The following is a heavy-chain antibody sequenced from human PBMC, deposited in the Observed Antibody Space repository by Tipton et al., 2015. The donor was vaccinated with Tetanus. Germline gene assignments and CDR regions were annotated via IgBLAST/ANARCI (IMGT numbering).Heavy chain of an antibody. D-gene: IGHD3-10*01. Sequence: TLSLTCTVSGGSISSYYWSWIRQLAGKGLEWIGRIYTSGSTNYNPSLKSRVTMSVDTSKNQFSLKLSSVTAADTAVYYCAREVRGSGSYYFDYWGQGTLVTVSS. V-gene: IGHV4-4*07. CDR3: AREVRGSGSYYFDY. CDR2: IYTSGST. J-gene: IGHJ4*02. CDR1: GGSISSYY.